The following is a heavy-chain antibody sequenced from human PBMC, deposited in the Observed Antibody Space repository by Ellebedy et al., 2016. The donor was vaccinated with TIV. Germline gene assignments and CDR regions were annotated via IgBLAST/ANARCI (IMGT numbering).Heavy chain of an antibody. V-gene: IGHV3-74*01. CDR1: GFTLSTYY. CDR2: ISSDGTT. J-gene: IGHJ4*02. CDR3: ARLLRPR. D-gene: IGHD5/OR15-5a*01. Sequence: GGSLRLXXAASGFTLSTYYMHWVRQVPGKGLVWVSRISSDGTTNYADSVKGRFTISRDNAKNTLYLQMNSLRAEDTAIYYCARLLRPRWGQGTLVTVSS.